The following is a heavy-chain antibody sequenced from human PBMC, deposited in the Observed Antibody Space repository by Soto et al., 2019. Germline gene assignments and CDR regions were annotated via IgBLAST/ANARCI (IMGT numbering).Heavy chain of an antibody. D-gene: IGHD6-13*01. CDR1: GYTFTSYD. J-gene: IGHJ6*02. V-gene: IGHV1-8*01. Sequence: ASVKVSCKASGYTFTSYDSNWVRQATGQGLEWMGWMNPNSGNTGYAQKFQGRVTMTRNTSISTAYMELSSLRSEDTAVYYCARGQNSSSWYYYYGMDVWGQGTTVTAP. CDR3: ARGQNSSSWYYYYGMDV. CDR2: MNPNSGNT.